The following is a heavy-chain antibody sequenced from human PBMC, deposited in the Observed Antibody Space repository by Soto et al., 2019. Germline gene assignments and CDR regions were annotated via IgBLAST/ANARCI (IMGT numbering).Heavy chain of an antibody. J-gene: IGHJ4*02. CDR2: IDWDDDK. CDR3: ARMFHCSGGTCPFDY. Sequence: SGPTLVNPTQTLTLTCTFSGFSLGTSGMRVSWIRQPPGKALEWLARIDWDDDKFYNTSLRTRLTISKDSSKNQVVLTMTNMDPVDTATYYCARMFHCSGGTCPFDYWGQGALVTVSS. D-gene: IGHD2-15*01. V-gene: IGHV2-70*04. CDR1: GFSLGTSGMR.